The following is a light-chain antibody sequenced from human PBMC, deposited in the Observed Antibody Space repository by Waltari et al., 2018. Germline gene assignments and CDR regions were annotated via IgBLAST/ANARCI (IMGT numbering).Light chain of an antibody. CDR3: CSYVGSSTALYV. J-gene: IGLJ1*01. Sequence: QSALTQPASVSGSPGQSITISCPRTSSDVGCYNLVSWSQQHPGKAPKLMIYEVSERPSGVSNRFSGSKSGKTASLTISGLQAEDEADYYCCSYVGSSTALYVFGTGTKVTVL. V-gene: IGLV2-23*02. CDR1: SSDVGCYNL. CDR2: EVS.